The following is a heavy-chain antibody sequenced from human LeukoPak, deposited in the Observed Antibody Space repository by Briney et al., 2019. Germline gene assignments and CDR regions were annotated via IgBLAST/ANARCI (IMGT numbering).Heavy chain of an antibody. CDR2: INKDETEK. V-gene: IGHV3-7*01. Sequence: PGGSLRLSCAASEFTSSAFWMTWARRPPGKGLEWVANINKDETEKEYVDSVKGRFSIFRDNAKNSVFLQMNSLRAEDTAVYYCAIFAGAVPGNLLLWGKGTTVIVSA. CDR1: EFTSSAFW. CDR3: AIFAGAVPGNLLL. J-gene: IGHJ6*04. D-gene: IGHD2-8*02.